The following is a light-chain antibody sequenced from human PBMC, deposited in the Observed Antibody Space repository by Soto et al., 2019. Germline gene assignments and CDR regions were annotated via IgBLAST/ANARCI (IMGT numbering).Light chain of an antibody. Sequence: EIVLTQSLATLSLSTGDRATLSWRASQSVSTYLAWYQQKPGQAPRLLISGTSNRATGIPDRFSGSGSGRDFTLTISRLEPEDFAVYFCQQFGNSPWTFGQGTKVDIK. J-gene: IGKJ1*01. V-gene: IGKV3-20*01. CDR2: GTS. CDR1: QSVSTY. CDR3: QQFGNSPWT.